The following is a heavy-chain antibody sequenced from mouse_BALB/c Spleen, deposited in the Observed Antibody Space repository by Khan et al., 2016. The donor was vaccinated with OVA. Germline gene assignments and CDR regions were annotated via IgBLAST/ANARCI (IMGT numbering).Heavy chain of an antibody. CDR2: ISYSGGT. Sequence: EVQLQESGPGLVKPSQSLSLTCTVTGYSITSGYAWNWIRQFPGNKLEWMGYISYSGGTSYTPSLKSRISITRDTSKNQFFLQLNSVTTEDTATYYCTRGNYCGYYFDYWGQGTTLTVSS. J-gene: IGHJ2*01. D-gene: IGHD1-1*01. CDR3: TRGNYCGYYFDY. V-gene: IGHV3-2*02. CDR1: GYSITSGYA.